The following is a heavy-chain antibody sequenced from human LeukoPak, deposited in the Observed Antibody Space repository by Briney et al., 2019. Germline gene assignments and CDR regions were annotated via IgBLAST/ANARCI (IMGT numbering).Heavy chain of an antibody. CDR3: ARDSSKGRVVTP. CDR2: ISAYNGNT. D-gene: IGHD4-23*01. J-gene: IGHJ5*02. V-gene: IGHV1-18*01. CDR1: GYTFTSYG. Sequence: ASVKVSCKASGYTFTSYGISWVRQAPGQGPEWMGWISAYNGNTNYAQKLQGRVTMTTHTSTSTAYMELRSLRSDDTAVYYCARDSSKGRVVTPWGQGTLVTVSS.